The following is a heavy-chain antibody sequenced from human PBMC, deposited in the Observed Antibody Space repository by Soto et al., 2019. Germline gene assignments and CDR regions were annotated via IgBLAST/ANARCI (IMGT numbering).Heavy chain of an antibody. CDR2: ISYSGNT. V-gene: IGHV4-61*01. D-gene: IGHD2-15*01. CDR1: GGPVSSGSHY. Sequence: QVQLQESGPGLVKPSETLSLTCTVSGGPVSSGSHYWSWIRQPPGKGLEWIGYISYSGNTNYNPSLKSRVTISLDTSKNQFSLKQSSVTVADTAVYYCAREIMGGRNGLDVWGQGTTVTVSS. CDR3: AREIMGGRNGLDV. J-gene: IGHJ6*02.